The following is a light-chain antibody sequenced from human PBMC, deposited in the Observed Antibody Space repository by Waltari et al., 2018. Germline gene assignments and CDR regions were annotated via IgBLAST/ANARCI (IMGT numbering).Light chain of an antibody. J-gene: IGKJ4*01. CDR1: QGISSY. CDR2: AAS. Sequence: AIRMTQSPSSFSASTGDRVTITCRASQGISSYLAWYQQKPGKAPKLLIYAASTWQSGVPSRFSGSGAGTDFTLTISCLQSEDFATYDCQQYYSYPLTFGGGTKVEIK. CDR3: QQYYSYPLT. V-gene: IGKV1-8*01.